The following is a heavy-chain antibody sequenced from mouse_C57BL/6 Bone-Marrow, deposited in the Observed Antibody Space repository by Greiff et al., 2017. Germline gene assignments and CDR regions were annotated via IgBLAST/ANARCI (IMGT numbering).Heavy chain of an antibody. CDR3: VTTTVVATDAMDY. V-gene: IGHV10-1*01. CDR2: IRNKSNNYAT. D-gene: IGHD1-1*01. CDR1: GFSFNTYA. J-gene: IGHJ4*01. Sequence: EVPLVESGGGLVQPKGSLNLSCAASGFSFNTYALTWVRQAPGKGLEWVARIRNKSNNYATYSADSVKDRFTISRDDSASMLYLQMNNLKTEDTAMYYCVTTTVVATDAMDYWGQGTSVTGSS.